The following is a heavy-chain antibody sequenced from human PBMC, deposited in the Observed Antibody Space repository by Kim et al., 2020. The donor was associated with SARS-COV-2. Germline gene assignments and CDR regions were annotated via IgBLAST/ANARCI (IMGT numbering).Heavy chain of an antibody. CDR2: INHSGST. J-gene: IGHJ3*02. Sequence: SETLSLTCAVYGGSFSGYYWSWIRQPPGKGLEWIGEINHSGSTNYNPSLKSRVTISVDTSKNQFSLKLSSVTAADTAVYYCARGGWGVTAIPPAFDIWGQGTMVTVSS. D-gene: IGHD2-21*02. CDR3: ARGGWGVTAIPPAFDI. V-gene: IGHV4-34*01. CDR1: GGSFSGYY.